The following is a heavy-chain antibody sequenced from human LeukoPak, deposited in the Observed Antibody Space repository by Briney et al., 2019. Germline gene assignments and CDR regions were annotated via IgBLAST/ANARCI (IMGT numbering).Heavy chain of an antibody. D-gene: IGHD6-19*01. CDR3: ARDPPFGSGWAQNHFDY. CDR1: GFTFDAYS. V-gene: IGHV3-30*04. CDR2: ISYDGGNI. Sequence: PGGSLRLSCAPSGFTFDAYSMHWVRQAPAKGLDWVALISYDGGNIYYSDSVQGRFTISRDNSKNTLYLQMNTLRPEDTAIYYCARDPPFGSGWAQNHFDYWGQGTLVTVSS. J-gene: IGHJ4*02.